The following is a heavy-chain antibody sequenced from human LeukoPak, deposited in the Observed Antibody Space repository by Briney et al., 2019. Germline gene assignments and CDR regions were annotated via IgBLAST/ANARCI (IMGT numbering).Heavy chain of an antibody. CDR1: GFIFRDYA. D-gene: IGHD3-3*02. Sequence: PGGSLRLSCVASGFIFRDYAMSWVRQAPAGGLEWVSSLRGDGETFYTDSVKGRFTFSRDHSRNTVYLQLSNLRVEDTAVYYCAKAIWVSSADAFLGGKGPLVTVS. V-gene: IGHV3-23*01. CDR3: AKAIWVSSADAFL. J-gene: IGHJ4*02. CDR2: LRGDGET.